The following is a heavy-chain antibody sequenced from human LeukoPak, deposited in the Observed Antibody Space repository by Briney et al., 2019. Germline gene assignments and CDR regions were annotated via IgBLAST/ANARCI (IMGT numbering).Heavy chain of an antibody. D-gene: IGHD2-15*01. J-gene: IGHJ4*02. V-gene: IGHV3-21*01. CDR3: AIGYCSSDNCPDY. CDR1: GFTVSSNY. Sequence: GGSLRLSCAASGFTVSSNYMNWVRQAPGKGLEWVSSISGSSSYIYYTDSVKGRFTISRDNAKKSLWLQMNSLRAEDTAVYYCAIGYCSSDNCPDYWGQGTLVTVSS. CDR2: ISGSSSYI.